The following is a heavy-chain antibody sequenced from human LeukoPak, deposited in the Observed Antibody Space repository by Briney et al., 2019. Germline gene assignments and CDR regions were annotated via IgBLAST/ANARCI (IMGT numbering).Heavy chain of an antibody. Sequence: MGWINARNGNTKYSQKFQGRVTITRDTSASTAYMELSSLRSEDTAVYYCARLYGSGNHDYWGQGTLVTVSS. J-gene: IGHJ4*02. D-gene: IGHD3-10*01. CDR3: ARLYGSGNHDY. V-gene: IGHV1-3*01. CDR2: INARNGNT.